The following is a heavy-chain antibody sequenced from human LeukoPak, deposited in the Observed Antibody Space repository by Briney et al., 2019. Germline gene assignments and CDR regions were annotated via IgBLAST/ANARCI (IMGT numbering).Heavy chain of an antibody. J-gene: IGHJ3*02. D-gene: IGHD6-13*01. CDR3: ARDTSPRIAAIYYDAFDI. CDR2: INPNNGGT. Sequence: ASVKVSCKASGYTFVGYFMHWVRQAPGQGLEWMGWINPNNGGTNYAQKFQDWVTMTRDTSTSTVYMEVSRLRSDDTALYYCARDTSPRIAAIYYDAFDIWGQGTMVTVSS. CDR1: GYTFVGYF. V-gene: IGHV1-2*04.